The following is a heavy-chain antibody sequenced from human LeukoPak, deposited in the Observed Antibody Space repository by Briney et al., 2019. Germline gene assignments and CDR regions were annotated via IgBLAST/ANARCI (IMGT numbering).Heavy chain of an antibody. V-gene: IGHV3-21*01. Sequence: PGGSLRLSCAASGFTFSSYSMNWVRQAPGKGLEWVSSISSSSSSYIYYADSVKGRFTISRDNAKNSLYLQMNSLRAEDTAVYYCAISPHTRPYCSGGSCYSGQYWGQGTLVTVSS. J-gene: IGHJ4*02. CDR2: ISSSSSSYI. D-gene: IGHD2-15*01. CDR3: AISPHTRPYCSGGSCYSGQY. CDR1: GFTFSSYS.